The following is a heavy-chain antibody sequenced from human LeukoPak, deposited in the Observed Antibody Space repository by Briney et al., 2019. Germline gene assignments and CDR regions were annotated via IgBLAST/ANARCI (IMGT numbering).Heavy chain of an antibody. CDR1: GYTFTSYY. Sequence: GASVKVSCKASGYTFTSYYMHWVRQAPGQGLEWMGRIIPILGIANYAQKFQGRVTITADKSTSTAYMELSSLRSEDTAVYYCARDTAMDTPGDYWGQGTLVTVSS. CDR2: IIPILGIA. CDR3: ARDTAMDTPGDY. D-gene: IGHD5-18*01. J-gene: IGHJ4*02. V-gene: IGHV1-69*04.